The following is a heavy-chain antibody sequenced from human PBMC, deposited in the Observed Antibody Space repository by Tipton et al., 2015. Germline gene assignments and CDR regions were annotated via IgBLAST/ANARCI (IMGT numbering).Heavy chain of an antibody. D-gene: IGHD1-1*01. J-gene: IGHJ4*02. Sequence: SLRLSCAASGFMFSSYWMSWVRQAPGKGLEWVANIKEDGSERYYVDSVKGRFTISRDNAKKSLYLQMNSLRAEDTAVYYCARDQGLLGTKDFDYWGQGARVTVS. CDR2: IKEDGSER. V-gene: IGHV3-7*01. CDR1: GFMFSSYW. CDR3: ARDQGLLGTKDFDY.